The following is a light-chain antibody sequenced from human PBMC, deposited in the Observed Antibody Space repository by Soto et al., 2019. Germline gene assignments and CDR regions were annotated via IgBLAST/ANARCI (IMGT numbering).Light chain of an antibody. CDR3: MCYAGGNNWV. J-gene: IGLJ3*02. V-gene: IGLV2-8*01. CDR1: SSDVGTHGY. Sequence: QSVLTQPPSASGAHGQSVTISCTGTSSDVGTHGYVSWYQQHAGKAPKLMIYDVTKRPSGVPDRFSGSKSANTASLTVSGLQAEDEADYYCMCYAGGNNWVFGGGTKLTVL. CDR2: DVT.